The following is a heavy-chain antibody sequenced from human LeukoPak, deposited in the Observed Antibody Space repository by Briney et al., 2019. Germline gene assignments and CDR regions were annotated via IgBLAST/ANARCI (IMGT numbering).Heavy chain of an antibody. Sequence: KASETLSLTCTVSGGSISTYYWSWIRQPPGKGLEWIGYIYYSGGTNYNPSLKSRVTISVDTSKNQFSLKLSSVTAADTAVYYCARNYGSGSYSNFDYWGQGTLVTVSS. D-gene: IGHD3-10*01. J-gene: IGHJ4*02. CDR2: IYYSGGT. V-gene: IGHV4-59*01. CDR1: GGSISTYY. CDR3: ARNYGSGSYSNFDY.